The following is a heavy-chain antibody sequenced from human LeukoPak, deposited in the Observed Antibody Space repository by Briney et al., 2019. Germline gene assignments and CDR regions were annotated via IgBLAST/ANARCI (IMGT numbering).Heavy chain of an antibody. CDR3: AKDPPAYCGGDCYVGY. CDR2: ISAYSGNT. Sequence: ASVKVSCKASGYTFTSYGISWVRQAPGQGLEWMGWISAYSGNTNYAQKLQGRVTMTTDTSTSTAYMELRSLRSDDTAVYYCAKDPPAYCGGDCYVGYWGQGTLVTVSS. D-gene: IGHD2-21*02. J-gene: IGHJ4*02. V-gene: IGHV1-18*01. CDR1: GYTFTSYG.